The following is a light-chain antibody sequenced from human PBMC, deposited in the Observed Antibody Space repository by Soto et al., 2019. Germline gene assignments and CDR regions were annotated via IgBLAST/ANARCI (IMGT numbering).Light chain of an antibody. CDR2: DNN. CDR3: GTWDSSLSAVV. CDR1: SSNIGNNY. Sequence: QSVLTQPPSVSAAPGQKVTLSFSGSSSNIGNNYVSWYQQLPGTAPKLLIYDNNKRPSGIPDRFSGSKSGTSATLGITGIQTGDEADYYCGTWDSSLSAVVFGGGTKLTVL. J-gene: IGLJ2*01. V-gene: IGLV1-51*01.